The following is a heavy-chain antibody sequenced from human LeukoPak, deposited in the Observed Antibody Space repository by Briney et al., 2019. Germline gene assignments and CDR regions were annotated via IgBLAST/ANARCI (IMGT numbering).Heavy chain of an antibody. CDR3: ARGELLYDS. V-gene: IGHV4-59*01. J-gene: IGHJ4*02. CDR1: GGSISSYY. D-gene: IGHD2-15*01. CDR2: IYYSGST. Sequence: TSETLSLTCTVSGGSISSYYWSWIRQPPGKGLEWIGYIYYSGSTNYNPSLKSRVIISVDTSKNQFSLKLSSVTAADTAVYYCARGELLYDSWGQGTLVTVSS.